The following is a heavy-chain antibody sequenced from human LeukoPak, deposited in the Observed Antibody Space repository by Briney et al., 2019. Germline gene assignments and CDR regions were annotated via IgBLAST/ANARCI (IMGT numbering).Heavy chain of an antibody. Sequence: PGGSLRLSCAASGFTFSSYAMSWVRQAPGKGLEWVSAISGSGGSTYYADSVKGRFTISRDNSKNTLYLQMNGLRAEDTAVYYCAKVSGVNWNDRPPTDEFDYWGQGTLVTVSS. D-gene: IGHD1-1*01. CDR2: ISGSGGST. CDR3: AKVSGVNWNDRPPTDEFDY. CDR1: GFTFSSYA. J-gene: IGHJ4*02. V-gene: IGHV3-23*01.